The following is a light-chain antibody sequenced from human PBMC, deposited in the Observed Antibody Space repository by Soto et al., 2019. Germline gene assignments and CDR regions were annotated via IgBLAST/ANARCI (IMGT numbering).Light chain of an antibody. CDR1: SSDVGAYNS. V-gene: IGLV2-8*01. CDR2: EVN. Sequence: QSALTQPPSASGSPGQSVTISWTGTSSDVGAYNSVSWYQQHPGKAPRLMIYEVNKRPSGVPDRFSGSKSGNMASLTVSGLQAEDEADYYCNSHGGSNNFWVFGGGTKVTVL. J-gene: IGLJ3*02. CDR3: NSHGGSNNFWV.